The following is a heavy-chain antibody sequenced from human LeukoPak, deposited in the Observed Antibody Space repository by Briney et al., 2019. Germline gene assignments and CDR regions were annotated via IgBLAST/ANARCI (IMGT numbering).Heavy chain of an antibody. CDR2: IYYSGST. CDR3: ARVGTSPEAFDI. D-gene: IGHD1-14*01. V-gene: IGHV4-39*07. Sequence: PSETLSLTCTVSGGSISSSSYYWGWIRQPPGKGLEWIGSIYYSGSTYYNPSLKSRVTISVDTSKNQFSLKLSSVTAADTAVYYCARVGTSPEAFDIWGQGTLVTVSS. CDR1: GGSISSSSYY. J-gene: IGHJ3*02.